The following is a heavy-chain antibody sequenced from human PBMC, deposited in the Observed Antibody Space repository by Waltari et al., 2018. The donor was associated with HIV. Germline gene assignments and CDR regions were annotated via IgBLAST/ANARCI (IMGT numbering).Heavy chain of an antibody. Sequence: QVQLQQWGAGLLKPSETLSLTCAVYGGSFSGYYWSWIRQPPGKGLEWIGEINHSGSTNYNPSLKSRVTISVDTSKNQFSLKLSSVTAADTAVYYCARVNGGIAAAVHYWGQGTLVTVSS. CDR3: ARVNGGIAAAVHY. J-gene: IGHJ4*02. V-gene: IGHV4-34*01. D-gene: IGHD6-13*01. CDR1: GGSFSGYY. CDR2: INHSGST.